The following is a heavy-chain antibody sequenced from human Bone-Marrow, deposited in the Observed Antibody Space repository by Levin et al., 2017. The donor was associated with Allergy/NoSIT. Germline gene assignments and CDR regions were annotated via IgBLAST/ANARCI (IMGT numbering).Heavy chain of an antibody. CDR2: FFYGGET. CDR1: GGSINSNYYF. J-gene: IGHJ6*02. D-gene: IGHD5-12*01. V-gene: IGHV4-39*01. CDR3: ATRAKWMFYGVDV. Sequence: KSSETLSLTCNVSGGSINSNYYFWGWIRQPPGKGLEWIGSFFYGGETNYNPSFKSRVTISVDASKNQFSLKVSSVTAADTAVYYCATRAKWMFYGVDVWGQGTSVTVSS.